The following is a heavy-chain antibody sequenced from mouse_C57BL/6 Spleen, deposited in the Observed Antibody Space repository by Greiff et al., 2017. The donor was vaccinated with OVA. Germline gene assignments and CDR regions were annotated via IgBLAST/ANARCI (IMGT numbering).Heavy chain of an antibody. V-gene: IGHV2-9-1*01. CDR2: IWTGGGT. Sequence: QVQLKQSGPGLVAPSQSLSITCTVSGFSLTSYAISWVRQPPGKGLEWLGVIWTGGGTNYNSALKSRLSISKDNSKSQVFLKMNSLQTDDTARYYCARNTDGNYVGYFDYWGQGTTLTVSS. J-gene: IGHJ2*01. D-gene: IGHD2-1*01. CDR1: GFSLTSYA. CDR3: ARNTDGNYVGYFDY.